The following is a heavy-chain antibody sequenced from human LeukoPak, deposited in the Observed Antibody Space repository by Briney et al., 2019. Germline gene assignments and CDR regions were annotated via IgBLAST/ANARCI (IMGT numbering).Heavy chain of an antibody. CDR3: ARYSGYDFFDY. CDR1: GGPVSSGSYY. J-gene: IGHJ4*02. D-gene: IGHD5-12*01. Sequence: SETLSLTCTVSGGPVSSGSYYWSWIRQPPGKGLEWIGYIYYSGSTNYNPSLKSRVTISVDTSKNQFSLKLSSVTAADTAVYYCARYSGYDFFDYWGQGTLVTVSS. CDR2: IYYSGST. V-gene: IGHV4-61*01.